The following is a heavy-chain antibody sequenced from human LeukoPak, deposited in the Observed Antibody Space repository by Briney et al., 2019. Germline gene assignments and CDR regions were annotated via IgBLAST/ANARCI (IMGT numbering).Heavy chain of an antibody. J-gene: IGHJ4*02. D-gene: IGHD3-22*01. CDR3: AKRTPYSSGSYYFDY. Sequence: GGSLRLSCAAAGFTVSSNYMSWVRQTPGKGLEWVSAIGGSGGGTNYADSVKGRLTISRDNSKNTLYLQMNSLRAEDTAVYYCAKRTPYSSGSYYFDYWGQGTLVTVSS. CDR2: IGGSGGGT. CDR1: GFTVSSNY. V-gene: IGHV3-23*01.